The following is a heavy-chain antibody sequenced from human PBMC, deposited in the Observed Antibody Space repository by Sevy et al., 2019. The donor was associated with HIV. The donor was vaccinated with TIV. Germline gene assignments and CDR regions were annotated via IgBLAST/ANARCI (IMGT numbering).Heavy chain of an antibody. CDR2: ISSSSSYT. Sequence: GGSLRLSCAASRFTFSDYYMSWIRQAPGKGLEWVSYISSSSSYTNYADSVKGRFTISRDNAKNSLYLQMNSLRAEDTAVYYCARDPSVIDDSSGNYSIDAFDIWGHGTMVTVSS. V-gene: IGHV3-11*06. CDR3: ARDPSVIDDSSGNYSIDAFDI. CDR1: RFTFSDYY. D-gene: IGHD3-22*01. J-gene: IGHJ3*02.